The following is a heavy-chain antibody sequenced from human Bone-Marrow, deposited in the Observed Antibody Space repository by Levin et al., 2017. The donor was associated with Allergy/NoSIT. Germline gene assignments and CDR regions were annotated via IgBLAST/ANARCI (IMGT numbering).Heavy chain of an antibody. Sequence: SQTFSLTCAVSGYSISSGYYWGWIRQPPGKGLEWIGSIYHSGSTYYNPSLKSRVTISVDTSKNQFSLKLSSVTAADTAVYYCARERLGGSSSFLSVNWFDPWGQGTLVTVSS. D-gene: IGHD6-6*01. CDR2: IYHSGST. CDR1: GYSISSGYY. J-gene: IGHJ5*02. V-gene: IGHV4-38-2*02. CDR3: ARERLGGSSSFLSVNWFDP.